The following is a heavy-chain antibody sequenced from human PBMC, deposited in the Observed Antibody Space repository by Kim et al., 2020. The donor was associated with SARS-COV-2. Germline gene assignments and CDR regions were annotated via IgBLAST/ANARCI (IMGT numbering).Heavy chain of an antibody. CDR1: GYTFTSYA. J-gene: IGHJ4*02. CDR3: ARPFPSGGWGPGGD. CDR2: INTNTGNP. D-gene: IGHD6-19*01. V-gene: IGHV7-4-1*02. Sequence: ASVKVSCKASGYTFTSYAMNWVRQAPGQGLEWMGWINTNTGNPTYAQGFTGRFVFSLDTSVSTAYLQISSLKAEDTAVYYCARPFPSGGWGPGGDWGQGTLVTVSS.